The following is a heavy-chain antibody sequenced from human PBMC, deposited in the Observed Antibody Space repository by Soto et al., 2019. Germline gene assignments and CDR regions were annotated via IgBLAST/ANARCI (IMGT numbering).Heavy chain of an antibody. J-gene: IGHJ4*02. CDR3: AKEASSWYPYFDY. CDR2: ISYDGSNK. V-gene: IGHV3-30*18. Sequence: GGSLRLSCAASGFTFSSYGMHWVRQAPGKGLEWVAVISYDGSNKYYADSVKGRFTISRDNSKNTLYLQMNSLRAEDTAVYYCAKEASSWYPYFDYWGQGTLVTVSS. CDR1: GFTFSSYG. D-gene: IGHD6-13*01.